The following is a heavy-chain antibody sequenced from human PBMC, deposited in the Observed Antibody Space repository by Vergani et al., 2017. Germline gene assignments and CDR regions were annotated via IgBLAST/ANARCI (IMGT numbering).Heavy chain of an antibody. J-gene: IGHJ5*02. Sequence: EVQLEESGGGLALPGRSLRLSCVASGFTSAGYAMNWVRQAPGKGLEWVSGISWNSNSIGYADSVKGCFTISRDKAKNSLYLQMNSLGSEDTAFYYCAKDLGTSSGGGWFDPLGQGALVTVSS. CDR1: GFTSAGYA. V-gene: IGHV3-9*02. D-gene: IGHD6-6*01. CDR2: ISWNSNSI. CDR3: AKDLGTSSGGGWFDP.